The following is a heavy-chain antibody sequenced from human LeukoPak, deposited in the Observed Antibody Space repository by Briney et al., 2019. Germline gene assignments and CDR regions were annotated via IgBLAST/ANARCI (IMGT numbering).Heavy chain of an antibody. V-gene: IGHV3-30*04. CDR1: ACTFSDYA. CDR3: AREGRGGDHDSSLGFDY. CDR2: TSFDGSNR. J-gene: IGHJ4*02. D-gene: IGHD3-16*01. Sequence: GGSLRLSCAASACTFSDYAMHWVRQAPGKGLEWVAVTSFDGSNRYYADSVKGRFTISRDNSKNTLYLQMNSLRAEDTAVYSRAREGRGGDHDSSLGFDYWGQGTLVTVSS.